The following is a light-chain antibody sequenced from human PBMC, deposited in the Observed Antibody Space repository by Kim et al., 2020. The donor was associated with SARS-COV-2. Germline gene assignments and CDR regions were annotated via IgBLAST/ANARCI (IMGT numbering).Light chain of an antibody. J-gene: IGLJ1*01. CDR1: SIDVGGYNY. CDR2: DVS. Sequence: GQSVTVTCTGASIDVGGYNYVSWYQQHPGKAPKLMIYDVSKRPSGVPDRFSGSKSGNTASLTISGLQAEDEADYYCCSYAGSYTNVFGTGTNVTVL. V-gene: IGLV2-11*01. CDR3: CSYAGSYTNV.